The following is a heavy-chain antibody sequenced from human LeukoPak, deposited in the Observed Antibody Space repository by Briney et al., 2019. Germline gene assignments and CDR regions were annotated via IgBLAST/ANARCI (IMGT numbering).Heavy chain of an antibody. CDR2: ISGNGAGT. CDR3: AKDANYFHSGSYLIPFDF. V-gene: IGHV3-23*01. D-gene: IGHD1-26*01. Sequence: GGSLRPSCAASGFTFSRNAMKWVRQAPGKGLEWVASISGNGAGTYYADSVKGRFNISRDNSKNTLYLQMNSLRTEDTAVYYCAKDANYFHSGSYLIPFDFWGQGTLVTVSS. J-gene: IGHJ4*02. CDR1: GFTFSRNA.